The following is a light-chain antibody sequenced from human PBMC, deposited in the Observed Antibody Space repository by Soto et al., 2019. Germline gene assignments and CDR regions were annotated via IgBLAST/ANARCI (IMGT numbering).Light chain of an antibody. CDR3: QQYGTAPRR. CDR1: QSVRSSY. Sequence: EIVLTQSPGTLSLSPGERATLSCRASQSVRSSYLAWYQQKLGQAPRLLIYGGSNRATGIPDRFSGSGSGTYFTLTIRRLESEDFGVYYCQQYGTAPRRFGQGTKVEI. CDR2: GGS. V-gene: IGKV3-20*01. J-gene: IGKJ1*01.